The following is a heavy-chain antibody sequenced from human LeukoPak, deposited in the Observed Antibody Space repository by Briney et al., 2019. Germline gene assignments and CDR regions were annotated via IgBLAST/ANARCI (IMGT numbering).Heavy chain of an antibody. V-gene: IGHV4-39*07. J-gene: IGHJ4*02. CDR1: GGSISSSSYY. CDR2: IYYSGST. D-gene: IGHD3-10*01. Sequence: PSETLSHTCTVSGGSISSSSYYWGWIRQPPGKGLEWIGSIYYSGSTYYNPSLKSRVTISVDTSKNQFSLKLSSVTAADTAVYYCARVRGRVFDYWGQGTLVTVSS. CDR3: ARVRGRVFDY.